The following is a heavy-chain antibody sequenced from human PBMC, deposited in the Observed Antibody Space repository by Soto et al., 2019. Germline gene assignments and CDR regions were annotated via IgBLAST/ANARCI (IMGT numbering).Heavy chain of an antibody. CDR1: GFTFSAFG. CDR2: ISYDGILK. D-gene: IGHD3-10*01. CDR3: AKGGHLDY. J-gene: IGHJ4*02. Sequence: GGSLSLSCEASGFTFSAFGMHWVRQAPGKGLEWVAIISYDGILKYYAYSVKGRFTISRDTSKSALFLQMHSLRAEDTAVYYCAKGGHLDYWGQGTLVTVSS. V-gene: IGHV3-30*18.